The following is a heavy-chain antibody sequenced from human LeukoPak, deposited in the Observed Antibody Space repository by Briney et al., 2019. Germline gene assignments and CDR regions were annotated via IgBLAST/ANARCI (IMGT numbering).Heavy chain of an antibody. CDR2: INHSGST. CDR1: GGSFSGYY. J-gene: IGHJ4*02. D-gene: IGHD3-3*01. Sequence: PSETLSLTCAVYGGSFSGYYWSWIRQPPGKGLEWIGEINHSGSTNYNPSLKSRVTISADMSKNQFSLKLSSVTAADTAVYFCARKLRFSRYYFDYWGQGTLVTVSS. V-gene: IGHV4-34*01. CDR3: ARKLRFSRYYFDY.